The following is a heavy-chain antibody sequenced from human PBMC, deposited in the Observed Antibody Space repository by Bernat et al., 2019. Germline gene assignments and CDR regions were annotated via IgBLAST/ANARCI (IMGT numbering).Heavy chain of an antibody. D-gene: IGHD1-20*01. CDR2: ISYDGSNK. Sequence: QVQLVESGGGVVQPGRSLRLSCAASGFTFSSYGMHWVRQAPGKGLAWVAVISYDGSNKYYADSVKGRFTISRDNSKNTLYLQMNSLRAEDTAVYYCAKDLGYNWNQYLLDYWGQGTLVTVSS. J-gene: IGHJ4*02. V-gene: IGHV3-30*18. CDR1: GFTFSSYG. CDR3: AKDLGYNWNQYLLDY.